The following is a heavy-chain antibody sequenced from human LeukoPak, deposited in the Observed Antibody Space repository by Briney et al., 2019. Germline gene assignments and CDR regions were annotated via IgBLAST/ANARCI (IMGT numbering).Heavy chain of an antibody. D-gene: IGHD5-18*01. CDR3: ARGYRDAFDI. J-gene: IGHJ3*02. CDR1: GFTFSSYA. CDR2: ISHDGSNK. V-gene: IGHV3-30*04. Sequence: GGSLRLSCAASGFTFSSYAMHWVRQAPGKGLERVAVISHDGSNKYYADSVKGRFTISRDNSKNTLYLQMNSLRAEDTAVYYCARGYRDAFDIWGQGTMVTVSS.